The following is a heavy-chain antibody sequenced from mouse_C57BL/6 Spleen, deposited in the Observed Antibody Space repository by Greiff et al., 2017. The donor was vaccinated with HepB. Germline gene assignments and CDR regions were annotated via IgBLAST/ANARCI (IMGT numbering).Heavy chain of an antibody. V-gene: IGHV1-42*01. D-gene: IGHD1-1*01. CDR3: ARKGITTVVGGDY. CDR1: GYSFTGYY. Sequence: VQLQQSGPELVKPGASVKISCKASGYSFTGYYMNWVKQSPEKSLEWIGEINPSTGGTTYNQKFKAKATLTVDKSSSTAYMQLKSLTSEDSAVYDCARKGITTVVGGDYWGQGTTLTVSS. CDR2: INPSTGGT. J-gene: IGHJ2*01.